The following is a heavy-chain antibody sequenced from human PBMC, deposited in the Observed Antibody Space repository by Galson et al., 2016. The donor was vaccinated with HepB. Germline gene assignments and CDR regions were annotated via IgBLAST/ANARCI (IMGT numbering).Heavy chain of an antibody. CDR2: IFSIGTT. Sequence: ETLSPTCTVAGGSFTSYYWSWLRQPAGRGLEGTGRIFSIGTTDYNPSLKGRVTMSGDNAKNQFSLQLRSVTAADTAVYYCARLFGSGWYVGWTGFDFWGLGTLVTVSS. J-gene: IGHJ5*01. D-gene: IGHD6-19*01. CDR3: ARLFGSGWYVGWTGFDF. V-gene: IGHV4-4*07. CDR1: GGSFTSYY.